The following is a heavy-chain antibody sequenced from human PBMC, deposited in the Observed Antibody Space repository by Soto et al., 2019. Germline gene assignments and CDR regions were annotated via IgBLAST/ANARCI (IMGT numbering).Heavy chain of an antibody. CDR1: GGFLSESY. J-gene: IGHJ5*02. CDR3: VRIRYQLPSSVLWLDP. Sequence: SETLSLTCAVYGGFLSESYWTWIRQPPGKGLEWIGEINHVGGTNYNPSLKSRVTMSVDTSQNQFSLRLISVTAADTAMYFCVRIRYQLPSSVLWLDPWGQGTPVTVHS. CDR2: INHVGGT. D-gene: IGHD3-16*01. V-gene: IGHV4-34*01.